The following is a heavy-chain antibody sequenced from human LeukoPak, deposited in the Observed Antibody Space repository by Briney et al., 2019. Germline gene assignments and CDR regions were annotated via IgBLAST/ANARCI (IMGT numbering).Heavy chain of an antibody. J-gene: IGHJ4*02. D-gene: IGHD6-6*01. CDR2: INQSGST. CDR1: GGSFSGYY. Sequence: SETLSLTCAVYGGSFSGYYWSWIRQPPGKGLEWIGEINQSGSTNYNPSLKSRVTISVDTSKNQFSLKLSSVTAADTAVYYCARGIAARSDWGQGALVTVSS. V-gene: IGHV4-34*01. CDR3: ARGIAARSD.